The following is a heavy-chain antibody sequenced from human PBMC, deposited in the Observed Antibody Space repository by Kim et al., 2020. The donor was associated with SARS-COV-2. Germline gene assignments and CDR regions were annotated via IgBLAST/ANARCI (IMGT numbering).Heavy chain of an antibody. CDR3: AKDSTIAVAGTVDDAFDI. V-gene: IGHV3-23*03. J-gene: IGHJ3*02. CDR2: IYSGGSST. Sequence: GGSLRLSCAASGFTFSSYAMSWVRQAPGKGLEWVSVIYSGGSSTYYADSVKVRFTISRDNSKNTLYLQMNSLRAEDTAVYYCAKDSTIAVAGTVDDAFDIWGQGTMVTVSS. CDR1: GFTFSSYA. D-gene: IGHD6-19*01.